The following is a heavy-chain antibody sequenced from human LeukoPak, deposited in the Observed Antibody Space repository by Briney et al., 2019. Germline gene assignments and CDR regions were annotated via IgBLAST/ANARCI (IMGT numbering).Heavy chain of an antibody. Sequence: PSETLSLTCTVSGGSISSSIYYWGWIRQPPGKGLEWIGSIYYSGSTYYNPSLKSRVTISVDTSKNQFSLKLSSVTAADTAVYYCARDPVGGRPRDYWGQGTLVTVSS. D-gene: IGHD6-6*01. CDR3: ARDPVGGRPRDY. CDR1: GGSISSSIYY. CDR2: IYYSGST. V-gene: IGHV4-39*02. J-gene: IGHJ4*02.